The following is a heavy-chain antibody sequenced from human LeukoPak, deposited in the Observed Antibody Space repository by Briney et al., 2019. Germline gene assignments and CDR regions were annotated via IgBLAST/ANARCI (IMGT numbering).Heavy chain of an antibody. CDR1: GFTFSSFG. CDR3: AKKSSGTFWEGPEY. CDR2: ISYDGNNK. V-gene: IGHV3-30*18. J-gene: IGHJ4*02. D-gene: IGHD3-10*01. Sequence: PGRSLRLSCAASGFTFSSFGMHWVRQAPGKGLEWVAVISYDGNNKYYVDSVKGRFTISRDNSKNTLYPQTDSLRAEDTAIYYCAKKSSGTFWEGPEYWGQGTLVAVSS.